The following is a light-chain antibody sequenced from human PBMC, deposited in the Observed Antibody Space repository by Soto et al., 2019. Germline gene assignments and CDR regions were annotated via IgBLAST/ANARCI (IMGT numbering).Light chain of an antibody. CDR3: SAWDDSLNGHVV. CDR1: SSNIGGNT. V-gene: IGLV1-44*01. J-gene: IGLJ2*01. Sequence: QSVLTQPPSASGAPGQRVTISCSGSSSNIGGNTVNWYQQLPGTAPKLLIHTNNERPSVVPDRFSGSKSGTSASLAITGLQSEDEADYYCSAWDDSLNGHVVFGGGTKLTVL. CDR2: TNN.